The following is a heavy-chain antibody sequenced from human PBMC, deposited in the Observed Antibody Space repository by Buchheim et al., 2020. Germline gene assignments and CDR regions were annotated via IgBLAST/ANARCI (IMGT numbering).Heavy chain of an antibody. CDR3: ARIAAAGMGYYYYYGMDV. D-gene: IGHD6-13*01. V-gene: IGHV3-74*01. CDR1: GFTFSSYW. CDR2: INSDGSST. Sequence: EVQLVESGGGLVQPGGSLRLSCAASGFTFSSYWMHWVRQAPGKGLVWVSRINSDGSSTSYADSVKGRFTISRDKAKNKLYLQMNSLRAEDTAVYYCARIAAAGMGYYYYYGMDVGGQGTT. J-gene: IGHJ6*02.